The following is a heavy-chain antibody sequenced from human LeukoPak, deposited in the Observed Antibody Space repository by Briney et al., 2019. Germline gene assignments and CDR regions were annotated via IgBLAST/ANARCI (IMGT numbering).Heavy chain of an antibody. Sequence: ETLSLTCTVSGGSISTYYWSWIRQPPGKGLEWVSVIYSGGSTYYADSVKGRFTISRDNSKNTLYLQMNSLRAEDMAVYYCAGIYYGGPTHDAFDIWGQGTMDTVSS. CDR1: GGSISTYY. D-gene: IGHD3-10*01. CDR3: AGIYYGGPTHDAFDI. CDR2: IYSGGST. J-gene: IGHJ3*02. V-gene: IGHV3-53*01.